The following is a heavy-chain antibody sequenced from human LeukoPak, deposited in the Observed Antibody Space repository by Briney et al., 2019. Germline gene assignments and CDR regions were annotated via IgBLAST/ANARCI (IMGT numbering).Heavy chain of an antibody. J-gene: IGHJ3*02. CDR1: GFTFSSYE. CDR2: MRFDGTYK. V-gene: IGHV3-30*02. CDR3: AKDHSSGYPEAFDI. Sequence: GGSLRLSCAASGFTFSSYEMNWVRQAPGKGLEWVAFMRFDGTYKYYADSVKGRFTISRDNSKNTLYLQVNSLRAEDTAVYYCAKDHSSGYPEAFDIWGQGTMVTVSS. D-gene: IGHD3-10*01.